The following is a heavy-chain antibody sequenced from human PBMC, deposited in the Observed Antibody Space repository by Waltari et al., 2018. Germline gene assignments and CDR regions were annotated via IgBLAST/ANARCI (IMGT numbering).Heavy chain of an antibody. CDR1: GGSISSYY. D-gene: IGHD6-13*01. CDR2: IYYSGST. Sequence: QVQLQASGPGLVKPSETLSLTCTGSGGSISSYYWSWIRQPPGKGLEWIGYIYYSGSTNYNPSLKSRVTVSVDTSKNQFSLKLSSVTAADTAVYYCARDRAAGGVNWFDPWGQGTLVTVSS. CDR3: ARDRAAGGVNWFDP. J-gene: IGHJ5*02. V-gene: IGHV4-59*01.